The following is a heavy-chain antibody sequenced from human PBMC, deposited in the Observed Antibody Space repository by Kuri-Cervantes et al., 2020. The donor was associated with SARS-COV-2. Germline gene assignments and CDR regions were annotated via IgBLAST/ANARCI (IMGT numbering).Heavy chain of an antibody. CDR1: GFTFDDYG. CDR2: IKQDGSEK. Sequence: GGSLRLSCAASGFTFDDYGMSWVRQAPGKGLEWVANIKQDGSEKYYVDSVKGRFTISRDNAKNSPYLQMNSLRAEDTAVYYCAGDCSGGSCHFDYWGQGTLVTVSS. D-gene: IGHD2-15*01. J-gene: IGHJ4*02. CDR3: AGDCSGGSCHFDY. V-gene: IGHV3-7*01.